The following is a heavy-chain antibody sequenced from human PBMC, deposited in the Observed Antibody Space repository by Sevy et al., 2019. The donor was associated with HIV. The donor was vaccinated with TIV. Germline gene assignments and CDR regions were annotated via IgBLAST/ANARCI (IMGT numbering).Heavy chain of an antibody. V-gene: IGHV3-49*03. CDR1: GFSFGEYA. Sequence: GGSLRLSCSASGFSFGEYAMSWFRQAPGKGLEWVAFIRGKAFGGTTEYAASVKGRFTISRDDSKSIAYRQMISLKTEDTAVYYCSREAGVVVVVAANQFDYWGQGTLVTVSS. CDR3: SREAGVVVVVAANQFDY. D-gene: IGHD2-15*01. CDR2: IRGKAFGGTT. J-gene: IGHJ4*02.